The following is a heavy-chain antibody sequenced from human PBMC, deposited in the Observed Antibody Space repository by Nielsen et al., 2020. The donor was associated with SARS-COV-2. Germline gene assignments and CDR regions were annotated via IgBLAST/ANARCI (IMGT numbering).Heavy chain of an antibody. CDR1: GFTFSSYG. V-gene: IGHV3-33*01. CDR3: ARLSNFWSGYNDY. Sequence: GESLKIPCAASGFTFSSYGMHWVRQAPGKGLEWVAGIWYDGSNENYAESVKGRFTISRDNSKNTLFLQMDSLTADDTAVYYCARLSNFWSGYNDYWGQGTLVIVSS. CDR2: IWYDGSNE. J-gene: IGHJ4*02. D-gene: IGHD3-3*01.